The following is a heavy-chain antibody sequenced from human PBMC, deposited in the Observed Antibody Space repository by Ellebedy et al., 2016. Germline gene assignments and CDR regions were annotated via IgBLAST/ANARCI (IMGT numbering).Heavy chain of an antibody. CDR3: ARGGAIVVVVAASV. J-gene: IGHJ6*02. CDR1: GYSISSGYY. Sequence: SETLSLXXTVSGYSISSGYYWGWIRQPPGKGLEWIGSIYHSGSTYYNPSLKSRVTISVDTSKNQFSLKLSSVTAADTAVYYCARGGAIVVVVAASVWGQGTTVTVSS. V-gene: IGHV4-38-2*02. CDR2: IYHSGST. D-gene: IGHD2-15*01.